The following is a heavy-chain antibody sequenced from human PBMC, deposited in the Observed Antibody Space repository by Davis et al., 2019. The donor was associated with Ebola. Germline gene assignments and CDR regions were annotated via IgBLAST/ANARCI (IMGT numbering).Heavy chain of an antibody. D-gene: IGHD6-6*01. V-gene: IGHV1-3*01. CDR2: INVQHCNT. Sequence: SVPVSCLASRYTLPHYSIHWVRQAPAQRLEWLGWINVQHCNTKYSQKVQGRVTITRDTSASTAYMELSSLRSEDTAVYYCASVSSSSHPGWGMDVWGQGTTVTVSS. J-gene: IGHJ6*02. CDR1: RYTLPHYS. CDR3: ASVSSSSHPGWGMDV.